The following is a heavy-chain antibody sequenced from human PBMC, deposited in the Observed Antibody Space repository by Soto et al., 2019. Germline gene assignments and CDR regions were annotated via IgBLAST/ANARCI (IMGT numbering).Heavy chain of an antibody. CDR3: AQGGTSYFDY. J-gene: IGHJ4*02. CDR1: GDRVTRSW. CDR2: IYPGDSDT. V-gene: IGHV5-51*01. Sequence: YLKLSGTRSGDRVTRSWCGWLRQMPGKGLEWMGIIYPGDSDTRYSPSFQGQVTISADKSISTAYLQWSSLKASDTAMYYCAQGGTSYFDYWGQGTLVTVA.